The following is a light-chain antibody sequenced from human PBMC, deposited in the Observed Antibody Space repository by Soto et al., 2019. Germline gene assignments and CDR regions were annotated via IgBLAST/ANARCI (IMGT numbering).Light chain of an antibody. CDR1: QSRGSNF. J-gene: IGKJ5*01. CDR2: ASS. Sequence: EIVLTQSPGTLSLSPGERATLSCKTSQSRGSNFLAWYKHKPGQAPRLLIYASSNRATGIPDRFSGSASGTDFTLTINRLEPDDFAVYYCQLYGISPHFGQGTRVDIK. V-gene: IGKV3-20*01. CDR3: QLYGISPH.